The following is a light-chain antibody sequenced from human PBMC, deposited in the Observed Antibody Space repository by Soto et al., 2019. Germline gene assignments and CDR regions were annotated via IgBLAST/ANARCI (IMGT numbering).Light chain of an antibody. J-gene: IGKJ2*01. CDR1: QSITIN. CDR3: QQSYSSPYT. Sequence: DIQMTQSPSSLSASVGDRVTITCRASQSITINLSWYQQKPGKAPKLLIYDVSSLQSGVPSRFSGSGSETDFTLTINSLQPEDFATFYCQQSYSSPYTFGQGTKLEIK. CDR2: DVS. V-gene: IGKV1-39*01.